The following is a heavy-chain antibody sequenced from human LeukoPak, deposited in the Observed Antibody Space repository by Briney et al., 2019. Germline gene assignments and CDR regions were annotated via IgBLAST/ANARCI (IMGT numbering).Heavy chain of an antibody. D-gene: IGHD6-6*01. V-gene: IGHV4-34*01. CDR2: INHSGST. CDR3: ARYSSSPPGGFDY. Sequence: PSETLSLTCAVYGGSFSGYYWSWICQPPGKGLEWIGEINHSGSTNYNPSLKSRVTISVDTSKNQFSLKLSSVTAADTAVYYCARYSSSPPGGFDYWGQGTLVTVSS. CDR1: GGSFSGYY. J-gene: IGHJ4*02.